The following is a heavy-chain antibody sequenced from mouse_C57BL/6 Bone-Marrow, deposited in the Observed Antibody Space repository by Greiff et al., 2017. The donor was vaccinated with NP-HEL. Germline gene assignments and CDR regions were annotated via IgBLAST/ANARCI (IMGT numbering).Heavy chain of an antibody. CDR3: ARSGYLGYFDV. Sequence: VKLQESGAELVKPGASVKISCKASGYAFSSYWMNWVKQRPGKGLEWIGQIYPGDGDTNYNGKFKGKATLTADKSSSTAYMQLSSLTSEDSAVYFCARSGYLGYFDVWGTGTTVTVSS. CDR1: GYAFSSYW. CDR2: IYPGDGDT. J-gene: IGHJ1*03. V-gene: IGHV1-80*01. D-gene: IGHD3-1*01.